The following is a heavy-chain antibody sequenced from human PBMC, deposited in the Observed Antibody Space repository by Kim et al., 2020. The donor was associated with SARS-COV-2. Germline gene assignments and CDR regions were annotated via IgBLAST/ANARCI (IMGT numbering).Heavy chain of an antibody. CDR3: TRDRNTRYFGSGFDY. D-gene: IGHD3-10*01. CDR1: GFSFSSYW. Sequence: GGSLRLSCTASGFSFSSYWMHWVRQVPGKGLEWVSRINNYGYSTSYADSVKGRFTISRDNAKNTLYLQMNSLGVDDTAVYFCTRDRNTRYFGSGFDYWGQGTLVTVSS. CDR2: INNYGYST. V-gene: IGHV3-74*01. J-gene: IGHJ4*02.